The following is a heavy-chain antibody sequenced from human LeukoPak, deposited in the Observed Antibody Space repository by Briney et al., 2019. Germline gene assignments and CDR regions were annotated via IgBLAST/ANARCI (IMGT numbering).Heavy chain of an antibody. J-gene: IGHJ4*02. CDR2: ISGSGGST. CDR3: AKEGSGSYYFDY. CDR1: GFTFSSYS. D-gene: IGHD1-26*01. V-gene: IGHV3-23*01. Sequence: GGSLRLSCAASGFTFSSYSMNWVRQAPGKGLEWVSAISGSGGSTYYADSVKGRFTVSRDNSKNTLYLQMNSLRAEDTAVYYCAKEGSGSYYFDYWGQGTLVTVSS.